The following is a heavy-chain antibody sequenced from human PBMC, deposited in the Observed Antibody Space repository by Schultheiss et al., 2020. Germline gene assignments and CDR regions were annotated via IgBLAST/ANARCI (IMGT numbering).Heavy chain of an antibody. CDR1: GFTFSNYW. CDR3: ARDLGYCSGGVCYTILDS. J-gene: IGHJ4*02. CDR2: IKEDGIKE. Sequence: GGSLRLSCATSGFTFSNYWMSWVRQAPGKGLEWVADIKEDGIKEHYVDSVKGRFTISRDNPKNSLFLQMNSLTAEDTAVYYCARDLGYCSGGVCYTILDSWGQGILVTVSS. V-gene: IGHV3-7*01. D-gene: IGHD2-8*02.